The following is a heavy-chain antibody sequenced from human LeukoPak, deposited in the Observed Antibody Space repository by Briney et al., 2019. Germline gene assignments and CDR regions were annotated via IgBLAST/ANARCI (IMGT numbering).Heavy chain of an antibody. CDR3: ARDPTMVRGSSEANGMDV. Sequence: ASVKVSCKASGYTFTSYAMHWVRQAPGQRLEWMGWINAGNGNTKYSQKFQGRVTITRDTSASTAYMELSSLRSEDTAVYYCARDPTMVRGSSEANGMDVWGQGTTVTVFS. CDR1: GYTFTSYA. J-gene: IGHJ6*02. V-gene: IGHV1-3*01. D-gene: IGHD3-10*01. CDR2: INAGNGNT.